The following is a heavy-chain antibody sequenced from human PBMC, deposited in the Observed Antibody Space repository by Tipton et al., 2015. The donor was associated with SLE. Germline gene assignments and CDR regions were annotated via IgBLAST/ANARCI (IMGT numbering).Heavy chain of an antibody. CDR3: VRVEGAYDQYYFDS. V-gene: IGHV4-39*07. J-gene: IGHJ4*02. D-gene: IGHD5-12*01. CDR1: GASISSSSYY. Sequence: TLSLTCTVSGASISSSSYYWGWTRQPPGKGLEWIGSIYYSGSTYYNPSLKSRVTISVDTSKNQFSLKLSSVTAADTAVYYCVRVEGAYDQYYFDSWGQGTLVTVSS. CDR2: IYYSGST.